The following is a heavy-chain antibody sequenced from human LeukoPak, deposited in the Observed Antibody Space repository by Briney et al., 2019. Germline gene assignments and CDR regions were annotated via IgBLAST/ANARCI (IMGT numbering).Heavy chain of an antibody. CDR2: ISYDGSNE. D-gene: IGHD1-26*01. CDR1: GFTFSSYV. CDR3: ARVGGGSPYAFDI. Sequence: GGSLRLSCAASGFTFSSYVMHWVRQAPGKGLEWVAIISYDGSNEYYADSVKGRFTISRDNAKNTLYLQMNSLRAEDTAVYYCARVGGGSPYAFDIWGQGTMVTVSS. J-gene: IGHJ3*02. V-gene: IGHV3-30*04.